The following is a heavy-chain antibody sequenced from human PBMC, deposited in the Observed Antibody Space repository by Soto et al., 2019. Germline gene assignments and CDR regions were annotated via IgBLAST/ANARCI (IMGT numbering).Heavy chain of an antibody. V-gene: IGHV3-7*05. CDR3: ARASMVRGVLYYYYYGMDV. CDR2: IKQDGSEK. D-gene: IGHD3-10*01. Sequence: VQLVESGGGLVQPGGSLRLSCAASGFTFSSYWMSWVRQAPGKGLEWVANIKQDGSEKYYVDSVKGRFTISRDNAKNSLYLQMNSLRAEDTAVYYCARASMVRGVLYYYYYGMDVWGQGTTVTVSS. J-gene: IGHJ6*02. CDR1: GFTFSSYW.